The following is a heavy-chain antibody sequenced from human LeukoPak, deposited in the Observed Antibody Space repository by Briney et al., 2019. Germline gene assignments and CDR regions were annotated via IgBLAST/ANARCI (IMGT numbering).Heavy chain of an antibody. D-gene: IGHD3-10*01. J-gene: IGHJ4*02. CDR2: ISGSGGST. V-gene: IGHV3-23*01. CDR3: AKSKKTGITMVRGKTTYYFDY. Sequence: AGGSLRLSCAASGFTFSSYAMSWVRQAPGKGLEWVSAISGSGGSTYYADSVKGRFTISRDNSKNTLYLQMNSLRAEDTAVYYCAKSKKTGITMVRGKTTYYFDYWGQGTLVTVSS. CDR1: GFTFSSYA.